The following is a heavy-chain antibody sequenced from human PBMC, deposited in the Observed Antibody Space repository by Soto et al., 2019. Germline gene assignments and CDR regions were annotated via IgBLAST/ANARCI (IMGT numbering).Heavy chain of an antibody. CDR3: ARFRGVIVSYYYYGMDV. J-gene: IGHJ6*02. D-gene: IGHD3-10*01. CDR2: IYYSGST. Sequence: QVQLQESGPGLVKPSQTLSLTCTVSGGSISSGGYYWNWIRQHPGKGLEWIGYIYYSGSTYYNPSLKSRVTISVDTSKNQFSLKLSSVTAADTAVYYCARFRGVIVSYYYYGMDVWGQGTTVTVSS. V-gene: IGHV4-31*03. CDR1: GGSISSGGYY.